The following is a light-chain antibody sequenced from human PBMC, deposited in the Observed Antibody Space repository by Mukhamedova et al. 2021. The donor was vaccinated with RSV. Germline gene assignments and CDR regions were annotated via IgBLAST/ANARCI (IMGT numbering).Light chain of an antibody. Sequence: GKAPKLLIYDAFNLERGVPPRFSGSGSRADYTLTINRLQPEDIATYYCQQYDKVPLTFGGGTKVEIK. CDR3: QQYDKVPLT. V-gene: IGKV1-33*01. J-gene: IGKJ4*01. CDR2: DAF.